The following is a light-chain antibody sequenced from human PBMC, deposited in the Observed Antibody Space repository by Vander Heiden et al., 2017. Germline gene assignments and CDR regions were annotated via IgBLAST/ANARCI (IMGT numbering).Light chain of an antibody. Sequence: QSVLTQPPSASGTPGQRVTISCSGSSSNIGSNTVNWYQQLPGTAPNLLIYSNNQRPSGVPDRFSGSKSGTSASLAISGLQSEDEADYYCAAWDDSLNAAVFGGGTQLTVL. J-gene: IGLJ7*01. CDR1: SSNIGSNT. V-gene: IGLV1-44*01. CDR3: AAWDDSLNAAV. CDR2: SNN.